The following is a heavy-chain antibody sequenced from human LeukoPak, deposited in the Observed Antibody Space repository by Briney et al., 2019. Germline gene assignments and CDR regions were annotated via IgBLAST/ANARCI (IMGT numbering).Heavy chain of an antibody. J-gene: IGHJ6*02. CDR3: ARDLGAVDGDYYYGMDV. CDR2: IWYDGSNK. CDR1: GFTFSSYG. V-gene: IGHV3-33*01. Sequence: PGRSLRLSCAASGFTFSSYGMHWVRQAPGKGLEWVAVIWYDGSNKYYADSVKGRFTISRDNSKNTLYLQMNSLRAEDTAVYYCARDLGAVDGDYYYGMDVWGQGTTVTVSS. D-gene: IGHD6-19*01.